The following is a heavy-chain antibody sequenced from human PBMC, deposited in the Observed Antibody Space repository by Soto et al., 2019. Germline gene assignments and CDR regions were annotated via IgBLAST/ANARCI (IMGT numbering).Heavy chain of an antibody. D-gene: IGHD3-3*01. Sequence: QVQLVESGGGVVQPGRSLRLSCAASGFTFSSYGMHWVRQAPGKGLEWVAVIWYDGSNKYYADSVKGRFTISRDNSKNPMYVQKNSLRDEDTAVYYCERDRTYYDFLSGYRYYYYGMDVWGQGTTVTVSS. CDR1: GFTFSSYG. V-gene: IGHV3-33*01. J-gene: IGHJ6*02. CDR3: ERDRTYYDFLSGYRYYYYGMDV. CDR2: IWYDGSNK.